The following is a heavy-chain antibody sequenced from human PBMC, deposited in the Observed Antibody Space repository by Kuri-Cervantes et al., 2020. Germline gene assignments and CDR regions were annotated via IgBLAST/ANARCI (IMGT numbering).Heavy chain of an antibody. CDR2: IYYSGST. J-gene: IGHJ6*02. CDR1: GGSISSSSYY. Sequence: SETLSLTCTVSGGSISSSSYYWGWIRQPPGKGLEWIGSIYYSGSTYYNPSLKSRVTISVGTSKNQFSLKLSSVTAEDTAVYYCARGPYDFWSGYSYYYYYGMDVWGQGTTVTVSS. CDR3: ARGPYDFWSGYSYYYYYGMDV. V-gene: IGHV4-39*07. D-gene: IGHD3-3*01.